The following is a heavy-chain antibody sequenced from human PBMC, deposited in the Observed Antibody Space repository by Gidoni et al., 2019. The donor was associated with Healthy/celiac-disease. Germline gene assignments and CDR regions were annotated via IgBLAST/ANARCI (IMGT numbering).Heavy chain of an antibody. CDR2: ISGSGGST. Sequence: EVQLLESGGGLVQPGGSLRLSCAASGFTCSSYAMSWVRQAPGQGLEWVSAISGSGGSTYYADSVKGRFTISRDNSKNTLYRQMNGLRAEDTAVYYCAKFGGGVGAWGQGTLVTVSS. J-gene: IGHJ5*02. V-gene: IGHV3-23*01. CDR3: AKFGGGVGA. CDR1: GFTCSSYA. D-gene: IGHD3-3*01.